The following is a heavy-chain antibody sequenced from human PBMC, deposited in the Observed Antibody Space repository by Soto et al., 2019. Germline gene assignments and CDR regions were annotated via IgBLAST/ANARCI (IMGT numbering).Heavy chain of an antibody. J-gene: IGHJ4*02. V-gene: IGHV1-18*01. CDR1: GYTFTSYG. CDR2: ISAYNGNT. CDR3: AREMDGSTPGYSSGWYGGGGLRPLDY. D-gene: IGHD6-19*01. Sequence: GASVKVSCKASGYTFTSYGISWVRQAPGQGLEWMGWISAYNGNTNYAQKLQGRVTMTTDTSTSTAYMELRSLRSDDTAVYYCAREMDGSTPGYSSGWYGGGGLRPLDYWGQGTLVTVSS.